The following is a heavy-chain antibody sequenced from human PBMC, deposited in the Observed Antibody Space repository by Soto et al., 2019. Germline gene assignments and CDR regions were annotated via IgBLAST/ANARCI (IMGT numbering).Heavy chain of an antibody. CDR3: AKDEISKTIRGDAFNF. CDR1: GFTFTSYD. CDR2: ISYDGSYQ. Sequence: QVQLVESGGGVVQPGRSLRLSCAASGFTFTSYDMHWVRQAPGKGLEWVAVISYDGSYQYYVDSVKGRFTISRDNSKNTLYLQMNSLRAEDTAVYYCAKDEISKTIRGDAFNFWGQGTMVTVSS. V-gene: IGHV3-30*18. D-gene: IGHD1-7*01. J-gene: IGHJ3*01.